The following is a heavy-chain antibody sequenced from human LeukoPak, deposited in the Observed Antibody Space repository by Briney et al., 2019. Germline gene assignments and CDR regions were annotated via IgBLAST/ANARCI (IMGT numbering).Heavy chain of an antibody. CDR1: GGSISSYY. V-gene: IGHV4-59*01. J-gene: IGHJ4*02. Sequence: SETPSLTCTVSGGSISSYYWSWIRQPPGKGLEWIGYIYYSGSTNYNPSLKSRVTISVDTSKNQFSLKLSSVTAADTAVYYCARLGYSSSRYYFDYWGQGTLVTVSS. D-gene: IGHD6-13*01. CDR2: IYYSGST. CDR3: ARLGYSSSRYYFDY.